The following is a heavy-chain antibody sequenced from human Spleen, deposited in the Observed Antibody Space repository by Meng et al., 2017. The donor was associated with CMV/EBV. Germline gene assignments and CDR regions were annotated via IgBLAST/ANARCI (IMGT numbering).Heavy chain of an antibody. Sequence: SVKVSCKASGGTFSSYAISWVRQAPGQGLEWMGGIIPIFGTANYAQKFQGRVTITTDESTSTAYMELSSLRSEDTAVYYCARHIVVVPAAYYYYYYGMDVWGQGTTVTVS. D-gene: IGHD2-2*01. J-gene: IGHJ6*02. CDR1: GGTFSSYA. CDR2: IIPIFGTA. V-gene: IGHV1-69*05. CDR3: ARHIVVVPAAYYYYYYGMDV.